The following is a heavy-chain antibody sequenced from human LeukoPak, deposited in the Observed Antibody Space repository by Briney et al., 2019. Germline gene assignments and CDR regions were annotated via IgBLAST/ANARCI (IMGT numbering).Heavy chain of an antibody. D-gene: IGHD6-25*01. CDR3: AKKGAAGAFDI. V-gene: IGHV3-23*01. CDR2: ISAGGGRT. J-gene: IGHJ3*02. CDR1: GFTFSGYA. Sequence: GGSLRLSCAASGFTFSGYAMNWVRQAPGKGLEWGSFISAGGGRTDYADSVKGRLTISRDNSKDTLYLQMNSLRAEDTARYYCAKKGAAGAFDIWGHETMVTVSS.